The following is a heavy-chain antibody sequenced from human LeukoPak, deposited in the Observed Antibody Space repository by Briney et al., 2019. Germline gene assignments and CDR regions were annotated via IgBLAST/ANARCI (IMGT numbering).Heavy chain of an antibody. CDR1: GGTFSSYA. J-gene: IGHJ6*03. Sequence: ASVKVSCKASGGTFSSYAISWVRQAPGQGLEWMGRIIPMFGTANYAQKFQGRVTITTDESTSTAYMELSSLRSEDTAVYYCARGSEEYSSSWYNYYYYYMDVRGKGTTVTVSS. D-gene: IGHD6-13*01. CDR3: ARGSEEYSSSWYNYYYYYMDV. CDR2: IIPMFGTA. V-gene: IGHV1-69*05.